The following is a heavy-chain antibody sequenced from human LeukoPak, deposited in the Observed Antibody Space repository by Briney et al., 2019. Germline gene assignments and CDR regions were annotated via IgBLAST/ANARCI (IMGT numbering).Heavy chain of an antibody. CDR2: IYYSGST. CDR1: GGSVTSYY. V-gene: IGHV4-39*07. J-gene: IGHJ4*02. Sequence: PSETLSLTCTVSGGSVTSYYWNWIRQPAGKGLEWIGSIYYSGSTYYNPSLKSRVTISVDTSKNQFSLKLSSVTAADTAVYYCARDQLTAVDYWGQGTLVTVSS. CDR3: ARDQLTAVDY. D-gene: IGHD5-18*01.